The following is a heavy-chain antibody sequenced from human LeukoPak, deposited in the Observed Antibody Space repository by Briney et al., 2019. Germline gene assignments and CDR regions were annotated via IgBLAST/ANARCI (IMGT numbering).Heavy chain of an antibody. V-gene: IGHV4-30-4*01. CDR2: IYYSGST. CDR1: GGSISSGDYY. D-gene: IGHD3-22*01. CDR3: ASRWMDYYYDSSGYSIPNYYFDY. Sequence: NSSETLSLTCTVSGGSISSGDYYWSWIRQPPGKGLEWIGYIYYSGSTYYNPSLKSRVTISVDTSKNQFSLKLSSVTAADTAVYYCASRWMDYYYDSSGYSIPNYYFDYWGQGTLVTVSS. J-gene: IGHJ4*02.